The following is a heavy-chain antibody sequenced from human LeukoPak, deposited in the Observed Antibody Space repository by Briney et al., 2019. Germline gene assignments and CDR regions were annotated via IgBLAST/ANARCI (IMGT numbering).Heavy chain of an antibody. CDR3: ARDRRWGYYDY. J-gene: IGHJ4*02. CDR2: TIPIFGTA. V-gene: IGHV1-69*05. Sequence: SVKVSCKASGGTFSSYAISRVRQAPGQGLEWMGGTIPIFGTANYAQKFQGRVTITTDESTSTAYMELSSLRSEDTAVYYCARDRRWGYYDYWGQGTLVTVSS. CDR1: GGTFSSYA. D-gene: IGHD3-22*01.